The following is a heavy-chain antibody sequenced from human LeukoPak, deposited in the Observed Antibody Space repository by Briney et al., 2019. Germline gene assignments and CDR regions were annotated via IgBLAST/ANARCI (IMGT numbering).Heavy chain of an antibody. CDR1: GYTFTSYY. CDR2: INPSGAST. V-gene: IGHV1-46*01. D-gene: IGHD2-15*01. J-gene: IGHJ4*02. Sequence: ASVKVSCKASGYTFTSYYIHWVRQAPGQGLEWMGIINPSGASTSYAQKFQGRVTMTRDTSTSTVYMELSNLSSDDTAVYYCARVGYCNGGSCYYLIYWGQGTLVTVSS. CDR3: ARVGYCNGGSCYYLIY.